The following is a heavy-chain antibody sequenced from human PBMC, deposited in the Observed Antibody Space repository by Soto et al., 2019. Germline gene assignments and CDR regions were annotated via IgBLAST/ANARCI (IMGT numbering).Heavy chain of an antibody. D-gene: IGHD4-17*01. V-gene: IGHV4-34*01. CDR2: INHSGST. CDR1: GGSFSGYY. CDR3: ARELYGDYYFDY. Sequence: SETLSLTCAVYGGSFSGYYWSWIRQPPGKGLEWIGEINHSGSTNYNPPLKSRVTISVDTSKNQFSLKLSSVTAADTAVYYCARELYGDYYFDYWGQGTLVTVSS. J-gene: IGHJ4*02.